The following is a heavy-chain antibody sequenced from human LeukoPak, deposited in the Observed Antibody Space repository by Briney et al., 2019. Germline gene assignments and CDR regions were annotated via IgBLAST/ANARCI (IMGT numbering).Heavy chain of an antibody. CDR2: NYTSGST. CDR3: ARGDWNLYGMDV. V-gene: IGHV4-4*07. CDR1: CGSISSYY. J-gene: IGHJ6*02. Sequence: PSETLSLTCAVSCGSISSYYWSWIRQPAGKGLEWSVRNYTSGSTNYNPSLKSRVTMSVDTSKHQFSLKLSSVTAAYTAVYYCARGDWNLYGMDVWGQGTTVTVSS. D-gene: IGHD1-7*01.